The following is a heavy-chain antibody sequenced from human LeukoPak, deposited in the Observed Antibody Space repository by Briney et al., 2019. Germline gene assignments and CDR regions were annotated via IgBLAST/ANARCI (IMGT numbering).Heavy chain of an antibody. V-gene: IGHV3-21*01. Sequence: GGSLRLSCAASGFTFSSYSMNWVRQAPGKGLEWVSSISSSSSYIYYADSVKGRFTISRDNAKSSLYLQMNSLRAEDTAVYYCARGRDPGRPGYSYGGYYYGMDVWGQGTTVTVSS. D-gene: IGHD5-18*01. CDR1: GFTFSSYS. CDR3: ARGRDPGRPGYSYGGYYYGMDV. CDR2: ISSSSSYI. J-gene: IGHJ6*02.